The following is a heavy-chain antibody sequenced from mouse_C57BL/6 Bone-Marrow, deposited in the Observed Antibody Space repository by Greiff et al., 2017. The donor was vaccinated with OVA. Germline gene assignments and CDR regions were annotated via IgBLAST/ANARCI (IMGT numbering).Heavy chain of an antibody. J-gene: IGHJ2*01. Sequence: EVQLQQSGPELVKPGASVKIPCKASGYTFTDYNMDWVKQSHGKSLEWIGDINPNNGGTIYNQKFKGKATITADTSSNTAYLQLSSLTSEDTAIYYCARRYDYDRYYFDYWGQGTTLTVSS. V-gene: IGHV1-18*01. CDR1: GYTFTDYN. CDR3: ARRYDYDRYYFDY. D-gene: IGHD2-4*01. CDR2: INPNNGGT.